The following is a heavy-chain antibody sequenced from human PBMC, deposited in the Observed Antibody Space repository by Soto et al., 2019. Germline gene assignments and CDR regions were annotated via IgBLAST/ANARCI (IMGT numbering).Heavy chain of an antibody. CDR2: IYHSGST. CDR1: GGSISSSNW. Sequence: SETLSLTCAVSGGSISSSNWWSWVRQPPGKGLEWIGEIYHSGSTNYNPSLKSRVTISVDKSKNQFSLKPSSVTAADTAVYYRARRHYYDSSGSPAFDIWGQGTMVTVSS. CDR3: ARRHYYDSSGSPAFDI. J-gene: IGHJ3*02. D-gene: IGHD3-22*01. V-gene: IGHV4-4*02.